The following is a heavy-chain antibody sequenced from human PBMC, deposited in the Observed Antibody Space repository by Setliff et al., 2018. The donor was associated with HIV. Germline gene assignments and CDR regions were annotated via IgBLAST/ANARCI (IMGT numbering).Heavy chain of an antibody. D-gene: IGHD2-21*02. CDR3: ARHPTVVTPDYFDY. J-gene: IGHJ4*02. CDR2: IYTSGST. CDR1: GGSISSYY. Sequence: PSETVSLTCTVSGGSISSYYWSWIRQPAGKGLEWIGRIYTSGSTNYNPSLKSRVTMSVDTSKNQFSLKLSSVTAADTAVYYCARHPTVVTPDYFDYWGQGTQVTVSS. V-gene: IGHV4-4*07.